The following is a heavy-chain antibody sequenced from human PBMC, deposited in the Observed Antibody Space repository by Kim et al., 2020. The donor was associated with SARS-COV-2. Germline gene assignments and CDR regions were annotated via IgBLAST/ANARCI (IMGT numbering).Heavy chain of an antibody. V-gene: IGHV3-7*04. J-gene: IGHJ6*03. CDR3: AREGPTLYYYMEV. Sequence: DAAKGTYTIPRDNAKNSLYLQMNSLRAEDTAVYYWAREGPTLYYYMEVWGKGTTVTVSS.